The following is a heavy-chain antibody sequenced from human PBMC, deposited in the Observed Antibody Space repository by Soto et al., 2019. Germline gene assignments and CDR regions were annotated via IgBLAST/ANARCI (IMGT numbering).Heavy chain of an antibody. CDR2: ISGSGGRA. V-gene: IGHV3-23*01. CDR3: GKRRSFSGNFVEDY. D-gene: IGHD2-21*02. J-gene: IGHJ4*02. CDR1: GFPFDSYA. Sequence: EVQLLQSGGGLVQPGGSLTLSCAASGFPFDSYAMTWVRQAPGKGLEWVASISGSGGRAYYADSVKGRLTISRDSSKNTLYLQINSLRPDDTAVYYCGKRRSFSGNFVEDYLGQGTLVTVSS.